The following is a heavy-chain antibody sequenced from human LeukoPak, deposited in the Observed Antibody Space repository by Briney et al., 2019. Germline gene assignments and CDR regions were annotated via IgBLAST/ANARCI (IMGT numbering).Heavy chain of an antibody. D-gene: IGHD4-23*01. Sequence: GGSLRLSCAASGITVSVNYMAWVRQAPGKGLEWASVIYSGGNTYHADSVKGRFSISRHNSKNTVYLQMNGLRVEDTAVYYCARLVTGTTVINSGWFDPWGRGTLVTVSS. CDR2: IYSGGNT. V-gene: IGHV3-66*04. J-gene: IGHJ5*02. CDR3: ARLVTGTTVINSGWFDP. CDR1: GITVSVNY.